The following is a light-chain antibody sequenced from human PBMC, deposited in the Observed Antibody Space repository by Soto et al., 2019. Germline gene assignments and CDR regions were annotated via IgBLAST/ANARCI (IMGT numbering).Light chain of an antibody. V-gene: IGLV1-44*01. CDR1: SSNLGSHT. CDR2: STN. Sequence: QSVLPQPPSASETPGQRVTISCSGSSSNLGSHTVNWYQQVPGTAPRLLIFSTNQRPSGVPDRISGSKSGTSASLAISGLQPDDEAHYYCAAWDDSLNGPVFGGGTKVTVL. CDR3: AAWDDSLNGPV. J-gene: IGLJ2*01.